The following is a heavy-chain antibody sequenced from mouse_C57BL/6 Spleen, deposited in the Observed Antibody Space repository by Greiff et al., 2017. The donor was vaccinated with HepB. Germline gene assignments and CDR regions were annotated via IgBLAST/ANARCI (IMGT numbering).Heavy chain of an antibody. D-gene: IGHD4-1*01. CDR2: IYPNSGST. CDR3: ARRGAGTEYYYAMDY. CDR1: GYTFTSYW. Sequence: QVQLQQPGAELVKPGASVKLSCKASGYTFTSYWMHWVKQRPGQGLEWIGMIYPNSGSTNYNEKFKSKATLTVDKSSSTAYMQLSSLTSEDSAVYYCARRGAGTEYYYAMDYWGQGTSVTVSS. V-gene: IGHV1-64*01. J-gene: IGHJ4*01.